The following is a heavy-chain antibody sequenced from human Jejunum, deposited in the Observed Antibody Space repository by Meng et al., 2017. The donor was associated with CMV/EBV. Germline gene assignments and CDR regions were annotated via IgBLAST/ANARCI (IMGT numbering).Heavy chain of an antibody. CDR1: FSTYG. Sequence: FSTYGISWVRQAPGRGLEWVAFIRYDGSNKEYADSVRGRFTISRDNSKKSLYLQMNSLRAEDTAVYFCAKDVARYSGDAEGAFDVWGQGTMVTV. J-gene: IGHJ3*01. CDR3: AKDVARYSGDAEGAFDV. V-gene: IGHV3-30*02. D-gene: IGHD5-12*01. CDR2: IRYDGSNK.